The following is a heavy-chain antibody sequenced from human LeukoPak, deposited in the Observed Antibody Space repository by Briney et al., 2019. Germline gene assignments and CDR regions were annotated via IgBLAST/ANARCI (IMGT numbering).Heavy chain of an antibody. V-gene: IGHV4-39*02. J-gene: IGHJ4*02. D-gene: IGHD2-8*01. Sequence: SETLSLTCTVSGGSISSSSYYWGWIRQPPGKGLEWIGSIYYSGSTYYNPSLKSRVTIYVDKSKNHFSLKLSSVTAADTALYYCARLNTNAYPYFFDYWGQGTLVTVSS. CDR1: GGSISSSSYY. CDR3: ARLNTNAYPYFFDY. CDR2: IYYSGST.